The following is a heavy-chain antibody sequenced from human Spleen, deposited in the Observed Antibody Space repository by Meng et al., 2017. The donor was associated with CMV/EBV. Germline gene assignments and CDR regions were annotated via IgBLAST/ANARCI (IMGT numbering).Heavy chain of an antibody. CDR3: AGVIKWGY. J-gene: IGHJ4*02. Sequence: GGSLRLSCAASGFTFSNYWMHWVRQAPGKGLVWVSRINSDGSSTNYADSVKGRFTISRDNAKNTLYLQMNNLRPEDTAVYYCAGVIKWGYWGQGTLVTVSS. D-gene: IGHD5-12*01. CDR1: GFTFSNYW. CDR2: INSDGSST. V-gene: IGHV3-74*01.